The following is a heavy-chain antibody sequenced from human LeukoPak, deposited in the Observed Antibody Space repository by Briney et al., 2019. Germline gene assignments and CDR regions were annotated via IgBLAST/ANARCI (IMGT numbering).Heavy chain of an antibody. Sequence: SETLSLTCTVSGGSLSSYYWSWIRQPPGKGLEWIGYIYYSGSTNYNPSLKSRVTISVDTSKNQFSLKLSSVTAADTAVYYCARDQVTKNYYYGMDVWGQGTTVTVSS. V-gene: IGHV4-59*01. CDR1: GGSLSSYY. D-gene: IGHD4-17*01. CDR2: IYYSGST. J-gene: IGHJ6*02. CDR3: ARDQVTKNYYYGMDV.